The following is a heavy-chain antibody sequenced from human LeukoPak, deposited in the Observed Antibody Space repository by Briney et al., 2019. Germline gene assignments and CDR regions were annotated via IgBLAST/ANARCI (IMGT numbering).Heavy chain of an antibody. Sequence: PSETLSLTCAVYGGSFSGYYWSWIRQPPGKGLEWIGEINHSGSTNYNPSLKSRVAISVDTSKNQFSLKLSSVTAADTAVYYCARRAPGSSSGYWGQGTLVTVSS. V-gene: IGHV4-34*01. CDR3: ARRAPGSSSGY. J-gene: IGHJ4*02. CDR2: INHSGST. CDR1: GGSFSGYY. D-gene: IGHD6-6*01.